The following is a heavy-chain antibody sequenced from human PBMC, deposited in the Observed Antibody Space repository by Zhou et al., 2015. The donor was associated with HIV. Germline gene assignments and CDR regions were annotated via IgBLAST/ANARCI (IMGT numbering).Heavy chain of an antibody. CDR1: IHFQSLW. CDR2: IRYDGSNK. J-gene: IGHJ4*02. V-gene: IGHV3-30*02. Sequence: QVQLVESGGGVVQAGGVPKTLLCSVWIHFQSLWHPLGRQAPGKGLEWVAIIRYDGSNKYYADSVKGRFTISRDNSKNTLFLQMNRLEPEDTSVYKCARDNGYYGQEGLDYWGQGILVTVSS. CDR3: ARDNGYYGQEGLDY. D-gene: IGHD3-10*01.